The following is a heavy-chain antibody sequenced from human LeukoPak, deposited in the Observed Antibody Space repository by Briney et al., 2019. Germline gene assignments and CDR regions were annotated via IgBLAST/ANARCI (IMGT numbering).Heavy chain of an antibody. CDR1: GFTFSSYW. CDR2: IRYDGSNK. CDR3: AKDRYDHHTFFDY. V-gene: IGHV3-30*02. J-gene: IGHJ4*02. Sequence: GGSLRLSCAASGFTFSSYWMTWVRQAPGKGLEWVAFIRYDGSNKYYADSVKGRFTISRDNSKNTLYLQMNSLRAEDTAVYYCAKDRYDHHTFFDYWGQGTLVTVSS. D-gene: IGHD1-1*01.